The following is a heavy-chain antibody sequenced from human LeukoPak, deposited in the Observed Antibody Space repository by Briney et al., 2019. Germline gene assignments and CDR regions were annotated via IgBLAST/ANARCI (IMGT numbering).Heavy chain of an antibody. CDR2: IRYDGINK. CDR3: ASAIQGN. J-gene: IGHJ4*02. CDR1: GSTFSSYG. Sequence: GGSLRLSCAASGSTFSSYGMHWVRRAPGKGLEWVAFIRYDGINKYYADSVKGRFTISRDNSKNTLYLQMNSLRAEDTAVYYCASAIQGNWGQGTLVTVSS. V-gene: IGHV3-30*02.